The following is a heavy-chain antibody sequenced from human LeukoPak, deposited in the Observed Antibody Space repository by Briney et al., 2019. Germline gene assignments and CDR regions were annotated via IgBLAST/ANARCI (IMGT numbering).Heavy chain of an antibody. CDR1: GFTFGDYA. J-gene: IGHJ6*02. CDR3: TRDIAVAGTHYYYGMDV. V-gene: IGHV3-49*04. Sequence: PGRSLRLFCTASGFTFGDYAMSWVRQAPGKGLEWVGFIRSKAYGGTTEYAASVKGRFTISRDDSKSIAYLQMNSLKTEDTAVYYCTRDIAVAGTHYYYGMDVWGQGTTVTVSS. D-gene: IGHD6-19*01. CDR2: IRSKAYGGTT.